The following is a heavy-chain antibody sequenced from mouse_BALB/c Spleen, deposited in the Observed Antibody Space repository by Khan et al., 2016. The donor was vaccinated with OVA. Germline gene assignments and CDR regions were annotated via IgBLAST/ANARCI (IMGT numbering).Heavy chain of an antibody. D-gene: IGHD2-14*01. CDR3: ARVYRGDFDY. CDR1: GYSIASDYA. Sequence: EVKLLESGPGLVRPSQSLSLTCTVTGYSIASDYAWNWIRQFPGNKLEWMGFISYSGNTNYNPSLKSRISITRDTSKNQFFLQLNSVTTEDTARYYCARVYRGDFDYWGQGTPLTVSS. J-gene: IGHJ2*01. V-gene: IGHV3-2*02. CDR2: ISYSGNT.